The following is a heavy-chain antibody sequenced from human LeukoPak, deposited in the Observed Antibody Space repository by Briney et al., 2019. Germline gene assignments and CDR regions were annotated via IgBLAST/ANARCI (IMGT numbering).Heavy chain of an antibody. Sequence: ASVKVSCKACGYTFTSYGISWVRQAPGQGLEWMGWISAYNGNTNYAQKLQGRVTMTTDTSTSTAYMELRSLRSDDTAVYYCARGARFLEWLFQPFDYWGQGTLVTVSS. D-gene: IGHD3-3*01. J-gene: IGHJ4*02. CDR3: ARGARFLEWLFQPFDY. V-gene: IGHV1-18*01. CDR1: GYTFTSYG. CDR2: ISAYNGNT.